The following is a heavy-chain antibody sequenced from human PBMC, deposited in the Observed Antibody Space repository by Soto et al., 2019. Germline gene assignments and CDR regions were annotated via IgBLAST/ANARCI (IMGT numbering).Heavy chain of an antibody. CDR1: GGSVSSGSYY. Sequence: SETLSLTCTVSGGSVSSGSYYWSWIRQPPGKGLEWIGYIYYSGSTNYNPSLKSRVTISVDTSKNQFSLKLSSVTAADTAAYYCARALAPGSYYYDSSGYYYFDYWGQGTLVTVSS. V-gene: IGHV4-61*01. J-gene: IGHJ4*02. D-gene: IGHD3-22*01. CDR2: IYYSGST. CDR3: ARALAPGSYYYDSSGYYYFDY.